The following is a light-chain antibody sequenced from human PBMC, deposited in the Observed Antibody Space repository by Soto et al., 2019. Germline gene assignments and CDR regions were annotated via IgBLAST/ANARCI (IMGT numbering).Light chain of an antibody. Sequence: QSALTQPRSVSGSPGQSVTLSCTGTGSDVGGYNFVSWYQQCPGKAPKLMIYDVSKRPSGVPDRFSGSKSGNTASLTISGLQAEDDADYYCCSYAGSYTVVFGGGTKLTVL. V-gene: IGLV2-11*01. CDR1: GSDVGGYNF. CDR2: DVS. CDR3: CSYAGSYTVV. J-gene: IGLJ3*02.